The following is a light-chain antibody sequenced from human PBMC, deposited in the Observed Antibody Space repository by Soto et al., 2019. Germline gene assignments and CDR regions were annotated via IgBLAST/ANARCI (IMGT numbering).Light chain of an antibody. CDR2: GAS. CDR1: QSVRSSH. CDR3: QQYGSSPLT. Sequence: EFVWTQSPGTLSLSPGEGASLSCRTSQSVRSSHLAWYQQKPGQAPRLLIYGASSRATGIPDRFSGSGSGTDFTLTISRLVPEDFAVYYCQQYGSSPLTFDGGTKVEIK. V-gene: IGKV3-20*01. J-gene: IGKJ4*01.